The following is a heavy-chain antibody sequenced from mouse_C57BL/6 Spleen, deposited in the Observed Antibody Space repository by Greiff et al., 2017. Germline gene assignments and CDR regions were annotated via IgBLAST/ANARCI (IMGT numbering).Heavy chain of an antibody. CDR3: AREGDEGPWGAF. CDR2: IYPRSGNT. J-gene: IGHJ3*01. CDR1: GYTFTSYG. D-gene: IGHD3-3*01. Sequence: VQLQESGAELARPGASVKLSCKASGYTFTSYGISWVKQRPGQGLEWIGEIYPRSGNTYYNEKVKGKATLTADKSSSTAYMELRSLTSEDSAVYFCAREGDEGPWGAFWGQGTLGTVSA. V-gene: IGHV1-81*01.